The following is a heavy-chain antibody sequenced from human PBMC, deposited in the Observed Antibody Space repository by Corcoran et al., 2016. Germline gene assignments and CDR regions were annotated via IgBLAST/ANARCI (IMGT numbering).Heavy chain of an antibody. CDR1: GYTFTSYY. D-gene: IGHD2-2*02. CDR2: INPSGGST. J-gene: IGHJ5*02. Sequence: QVQLVQSGAEVKKPGASVKVSCKASGYTFTSYYMHWVRQAPGQGLEWMGIINPSGGSTSYAQKFQGRVTMTRDTSTSTVYMELSSLRSEDTSVYYCARDPGRRGKYCSSTSCYRGDWFDPWGQGTLVTVSS. V-gene: IGHV1-46*01. CDR3: ARDPGRRGKYCSSTSCYRGDWFDP.